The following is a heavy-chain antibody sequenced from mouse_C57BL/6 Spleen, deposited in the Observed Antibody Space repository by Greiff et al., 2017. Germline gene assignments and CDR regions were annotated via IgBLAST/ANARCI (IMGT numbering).Heavy chain of an antibody. D-gene: IGHD1-1*01. CDR2: IYPGDGDT. CDR1: GYAFSSYW. CDR3: ARGRVITTVYFDY. V-gene: IGHV1-80*01. Sequence: QVQLQQSGAELVKPGASVKISCKASGYAFSSYWMNWVKQRPGKGLEWIGQIYPGDGDTNYNGKFKGKATLTADKSSSTAYMQLSSLTSEDSAVYFCARGRVITTVYFDYWGQGTTLTVSS. J-gene: IGHJ2*01.